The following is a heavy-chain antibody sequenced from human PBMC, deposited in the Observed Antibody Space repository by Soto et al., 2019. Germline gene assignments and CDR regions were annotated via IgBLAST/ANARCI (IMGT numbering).Heavy chain of an antibody. CDR3: ARGPDIVVVPAVATWFDP. D-gene: IGHD2-2*01. CDR2: INAGNGNT. CDR1: GYTFTSYA. Sequence: QVQLVQSGAEVKKPGASVKVSCKASGYTFTSYAMHWVRQAPGQWLEWMGWINAGNGNTKYSQKFQGRVTITRDTSASTAYMELSSLRSEDTAVYYCARGPDIVVVPAVATWFDPWGQGTLVTVSS. J-gene: IGHJ5*02. V-gene: IGHV1-3*01.